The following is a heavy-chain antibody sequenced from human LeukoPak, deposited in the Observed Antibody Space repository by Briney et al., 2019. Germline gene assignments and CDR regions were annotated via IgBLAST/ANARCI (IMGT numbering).Heavy chain of an antibody. CDR2: INSDGSST. D-gene: IGHD4-17*01. CDR1: GFTFSSYW. Sequence: GGSLRLSCAASGFTFSSYWMHWVRQAPGKGLVWVSRINSDGSSTSYADSVKGRFTISRDNAKNTLNLQMNGLRAEDTALYYCARGNGDYVSLFDYWGQGTLVTVSS. J-gene: IGHJ4*02. V-gene: IGHV3-74*01. CDR3: ARGNGDYVSLFDY.